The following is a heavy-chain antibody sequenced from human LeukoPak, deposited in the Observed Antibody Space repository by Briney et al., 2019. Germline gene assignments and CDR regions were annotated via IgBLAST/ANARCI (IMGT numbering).Heavy chain of an antibody. J-gene: IGHJ4*02. D-gene: IGHD3-9*01. Sequence: ASVKVSCKASGYAFTSYAMHWVRQAPGQRLEWMGWINAGNGNTKYSQKFQGRVTITRDTSASTAYMEPSSLRSEDTAVYYCARGAEDDINSLFDYWGQGTLVTVSS. CDR3: ARGAEDDINSLFDY. V-gene: IGHV1-3*01. CDR1: GYAFTSYA. CDR2: INAGNGNT.